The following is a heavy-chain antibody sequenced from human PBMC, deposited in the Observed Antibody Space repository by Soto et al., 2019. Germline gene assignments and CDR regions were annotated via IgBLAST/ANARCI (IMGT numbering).Heavy chain of an antibody. CDR1: GFTFNNYA. CDR2: INNGGDNI. D-gene: IGHD2-2*01. Sequence: GGSLRLSCAASGFTFNNYAMSWVRQAPGKGLEWVSSINNGGDNIYYADSVKGRFTISRDNSKSTLYLQMNSLRAEDTAVYYCAKTFLARYCSSSICYDPADCFDYWGQGTLVTVSS. V-gene: IGHV3-23*01. J-gene: IGHJ4*02. CDR3: AKTFLARYCSSSICYDPADCFDY.